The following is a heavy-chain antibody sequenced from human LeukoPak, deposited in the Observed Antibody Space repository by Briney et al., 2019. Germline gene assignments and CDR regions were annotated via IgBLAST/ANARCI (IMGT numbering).Heavy chain of an antibody. J-gene: IGHJ6*02. Sequence: GGSLRLSCIASGFTVSSNYMSWVRQAPGKGLEWVSVIYSGGSTYCADSVKGRFTISRDNSKNTLYLQMNSLRAEDTAVYYCARDRYNWNYYYGMDVWGQGTTVTVSS. CDR3: ARDRYNWNYYYGMDV. V-gene: IGHV3-66*01. CDR2: IYSGGST. CDR1: GFTVSSNY. D-gene: IGHD1-20*01.